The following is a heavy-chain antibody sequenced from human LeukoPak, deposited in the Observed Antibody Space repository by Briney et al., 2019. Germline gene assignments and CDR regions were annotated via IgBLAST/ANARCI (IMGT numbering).Heavy chain of an antibody. CDR2: SYYSGGNT. Sequence: PGVSLRLSCAASGFMFSNFAMSWVRQAPSKGLEWVSTSYYSGGNTYSADSVKGRFTISRDNAKNTLYLQMNSLRAEDTAVYYCAKDQGQAVVPRRFDNWGQGTLVTVSS. D-gene: IGHD2-2*01. CDR1: GFMFSNFA. CDR3: AKDQGQAVVPRRFDN. J-gene: IGHJ4*02. V-gene: IGHV3-23*01.